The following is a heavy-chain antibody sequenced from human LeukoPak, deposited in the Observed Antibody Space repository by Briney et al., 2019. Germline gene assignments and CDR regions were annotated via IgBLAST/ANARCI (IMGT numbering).Heavy chain of an antibody. CDR2: ISSSGSTI. J-gene: IGHJ5*02. V-gene: IGHV3-11*04. CDR3: ARDRFDSSSSRGRKWFDP. D-gene: IGHD6-6*01. Sequence: PGGSLRLSCAASGFTFSDYYMSWIRQAPGKGLEWVSYISSSGSTIYYADSVKGRFTISRDNAKNSLYLQMNSLRAEDTAVYYCARDRFDSSSSRGRKWFDPWGQGTLVTVSS. CDR1: GFTFSDYY.